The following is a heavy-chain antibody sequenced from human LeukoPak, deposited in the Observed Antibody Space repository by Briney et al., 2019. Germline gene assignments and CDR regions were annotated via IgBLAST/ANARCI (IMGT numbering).Heavy chain of an antibody. Sequence: GGSLRLSCAASGFTVSSNYMSWVRQAPGKGLEWVSVIHSGGSTYYADSVKGRFTISRDNSKNTLYLQMNSLRAEDTAVYYCARAEKATIFDYWGQGTLVTVSS. D-gene: IGHD5-24*01. CDR1: GFTVSSNY. V-gene: IGHV3-53*01. CDR3: ARAEKATIFDY. CDR2: IHSGGST. J-gene: IGHJ4*02.